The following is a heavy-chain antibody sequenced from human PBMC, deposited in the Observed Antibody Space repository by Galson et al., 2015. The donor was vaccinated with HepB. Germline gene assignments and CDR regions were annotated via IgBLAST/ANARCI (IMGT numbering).Heavy chain of an antibody. CDR3: AKQAGNFIESWYFDY. V-gene: IGHV3-23*03. CDR1: GFTFRNFA. Sequence: SLRLSCAASGFTFRNFAMSWVRQAPGKGLEWVSSIEKDGSGTYSADSVGGRFTTSRDNSKNTLYLQLNSLRGEDTAVYYCAKQAGNFIESWYFDYWGQGSLVTVSS. CDR2: IEKDGSGT. J-gene: IGHJ4*02. D-gene: IGHD2/OR15-2a*01.